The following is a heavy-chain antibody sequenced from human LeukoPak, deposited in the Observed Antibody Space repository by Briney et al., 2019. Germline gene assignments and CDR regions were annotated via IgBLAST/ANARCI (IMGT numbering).Heavy chain of an antibody. D-gene: IGHD2-15*01. Sequence: SVKVSCKASGGTFSSYAISWVRQAPGQGLEWMGGIIPIFGTANYAQKFQGRVTITADESTSTAYMELSSLRSEDTAVYYCASETGYCSGGSCHTSYYYCGMDVWGQGTTVTVSS. J-gene: IGHJ6*02. CDR3: ASETGYCSGGSCHTSYYYCGMDV. V-gene: IGHV1-69*13. CDR1: GGTFSSYA. CDR2: IIPIFGTA.